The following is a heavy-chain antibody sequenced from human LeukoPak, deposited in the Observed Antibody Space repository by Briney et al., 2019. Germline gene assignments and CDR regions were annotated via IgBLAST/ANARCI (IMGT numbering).Heavy chain of an antibody. CDR3: ARSVGATYYYYYYYMDV. CDR1: GGSISSSNW. D-gene: IGHD1-26*01. Sequence: SETLSLTCAVSGGSISSSNWWSWVRQPPGKGLEWIGEIYHSGSTNYNPSLKSRVTKSVDKSKNQFSLKLSSVTAADTAVYYRARSVGATYYYYYYYMDVWGKGTTVTVSS. V-gene: IGHV4-4*02. J-gene: IGHJ6*03. CDR2: IYHSGST.